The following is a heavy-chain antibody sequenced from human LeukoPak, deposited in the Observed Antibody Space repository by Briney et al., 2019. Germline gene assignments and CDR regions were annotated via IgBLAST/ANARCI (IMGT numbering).Heavy chain of an antibody. Sequence: PSETLSLTCAVYGGSFSVYYWSWIRQPPGKGLEWIGEINHSGSTNYNPSLKSRVTISVDTSKNQFSLKLSSVTAADTAVYYCARGLLNYGGNPDAFDIWGQGTMVTVSS. CDR2: INHSGST. V-gene: IGHV4-34*01. J-gene: IGHJ3*02. CDR1: GGSFSVYY. CDR3: ARGLLNYGGNPDAFDI. D-gene: IGHD4-23*01.